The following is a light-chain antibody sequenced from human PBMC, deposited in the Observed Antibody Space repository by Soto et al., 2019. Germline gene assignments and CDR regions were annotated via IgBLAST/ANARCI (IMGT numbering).Light chain of an antibody. CDR1: SSDVGGYKH. V-gene: IGLV2-14*03. Sequence: QSVLTQPASVSGSPGQSITISCTGTSSDVGGYKHVSWYQQRPGRAPKVLIYDVIIRPSEVSNRFSGSRSGDTASLNISGLQAEDEADYYCASHTTNSTVLFGGGTKVTVL. CDR2: DVI. J-gene: IGLJ3*02. CDR3: ASHTTNSTVL.